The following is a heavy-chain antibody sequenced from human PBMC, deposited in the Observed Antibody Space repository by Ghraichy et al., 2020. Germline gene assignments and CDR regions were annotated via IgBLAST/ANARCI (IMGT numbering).Heavy chain of an antibody. J-gene: IGHJ5*02. CDR3: ASDPIGGEEPWFDP. CDR2: INPKSGGS. Sequence: ASVKVSCKTSGYTFSVYYIHWVRPAPGQGLEWMGWINPKSGGSKYAQKFQGRVTMTRDTSISTAYMELRRLRSDDTAVYYCASDPIGGEEPWFDPWGQGPLVTVSS. V-gene: IGHV1-2*02. D-gene: IGHD3-16*01. CDR1: GYTFSVYY.